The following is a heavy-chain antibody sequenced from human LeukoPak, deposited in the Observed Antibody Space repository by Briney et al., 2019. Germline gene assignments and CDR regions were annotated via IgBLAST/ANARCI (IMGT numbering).Heavy chain of an antibody. CDR2: INHSGST. CDR1: GGSFCGYY. Sequence: SETLSLTCAVYGGSFCGYYWSWIRQPTGKGLEWIGEINHSGSTNYNPSLKSRVTISVDTSKNQFSLKLSSVTAADTAVYYCARSYGSGSYHIDYWGQGTLVTVSS. J-gene: IGHJ4*02. V-gene: IGHV4-34*01. D-gene: IGHD3-10*01. CDR3: ARSYGSGSYHIDY.